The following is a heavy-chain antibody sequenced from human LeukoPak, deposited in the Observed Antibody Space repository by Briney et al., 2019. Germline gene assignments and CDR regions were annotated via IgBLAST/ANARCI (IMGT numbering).Heavy chain of an antibody. CDR1: GYTFTGYY. CDR3: ATEQAGTGLDWFDP. Sequence: ASVKVSCKASGYTFTGYYMHWVRQAPGQGLEWMGWISPASGGTNSAQKFQGRVTMTRGTSISTAYMELSRLRSDDTAVYYCATEQAGTGLDWFDPWGQGTLVTVSS. J-gene: IGHJ5*02. CDR2: ISPASGGT. V-gene: IGHV1-2*02. D-gene: IGHD6-19*01.